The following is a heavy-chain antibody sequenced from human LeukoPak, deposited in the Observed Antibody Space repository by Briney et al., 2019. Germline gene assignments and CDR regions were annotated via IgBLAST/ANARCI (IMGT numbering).Heavy chain of an antibody. CDR1: GFTFSSYG. D-gene: IGHD3-22*01. Sequence: GGSLRLSCAASGFTFSSYGMHWVRQAPGKGLEWVAFIRYDGSNKYYADSVKGRFTISRDNSKNTLYLQMNSLRAEDTAVYYCAKVGRAMYYYDSSGYYYGDYWGQGTLVTVSS. CDR2: IRYDGSNK. J-gene: IGHJ4*02. V-gene: IGHV3-30*02. CDR3: AKVGRAMYYYDSSGYYYGDY.